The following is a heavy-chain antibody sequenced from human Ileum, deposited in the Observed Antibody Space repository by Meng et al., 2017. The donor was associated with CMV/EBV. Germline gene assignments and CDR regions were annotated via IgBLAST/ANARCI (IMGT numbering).Heavy chain of an antibody. CDR1: GGSISSGDYY. CDR2: IYYSGST. V-gene: IGHV4-30-4*08. D-gene: IGHD6-13*01. Sequence: SETLSLTCTVSGGSISSGDYYWSWIRQPPGKGLEWIGYIYYSGSTYYNPSLKSRVTISVDTSKNQFSLKLSSVTAADTAVYYCARSSGGYSSLYFDYWSQGTLVTVSS. CDR3: ARSSGGYSSLYFDY. J-gene: IGHJ4*02.